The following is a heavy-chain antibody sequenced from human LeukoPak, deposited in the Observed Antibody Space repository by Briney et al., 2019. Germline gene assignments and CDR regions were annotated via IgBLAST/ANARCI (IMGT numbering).Heavy chain of an antibody. CDR3: GGSGTGYHYGLDV. V-gene: IGHV4-61*01. CDR1: GGSVNSGSYS. CDR2: IYYSGST. J-gene: IGHJ6*02. Sequence: SETVSLTCTVSGGSVNSGSYSWSWIRQPPGKGLEWIGYIYYSGSTNYNPSLKSRVTISVDTSKNQFSLKLSSVTAADTAVYYCGGSGTGYHYGLDVWGQGTTVTVSS. D-gene: IGHD3/OR15-3a*01.